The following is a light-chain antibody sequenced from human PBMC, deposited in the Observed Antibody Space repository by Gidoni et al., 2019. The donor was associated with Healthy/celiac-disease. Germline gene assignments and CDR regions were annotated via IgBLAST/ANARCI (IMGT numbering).Light chain of an antibody. Sequence: EIVLTQSPGTLSLSPGERATLPCRASQSVSSSYLALYQQKPGQASRLLIYGASSRATGIPDRFSGSGCETDFTLTISRREREDFAVYYCEQYGSSPGTFGQGTKVEIK. CDR1: QSVSSSY. J-gene: IGKJ1*01. V-gene: IGKV3-20*01. CDR3: EQYGSSPGT. CDR2: GAS.